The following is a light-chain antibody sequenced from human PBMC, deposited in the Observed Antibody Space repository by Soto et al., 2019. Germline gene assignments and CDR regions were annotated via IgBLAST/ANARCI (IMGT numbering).Light chain of an antibody. Sequence: QSALTQPASVSGSPGQSITISCTGTSSDVGGYNYVSWYQQHPGKGPKLMIYEVSNRPSGVSNRFSGSKSGNTASLTISGLQAEDEADYYCSSYTSSTTLLFGTGTKLTVL. J-gene: IGLJ1*01. CDR2: EVS. V-gene: IGLV2-14*01. CDR3: SSYTSSTTLL. CDR1: SSDVGGYNY.